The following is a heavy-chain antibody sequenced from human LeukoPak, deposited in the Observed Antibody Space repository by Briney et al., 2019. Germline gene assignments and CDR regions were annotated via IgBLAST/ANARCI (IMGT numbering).Heavy chain of an antibody. V-gene: IGHV4-34*01. Sequence: SETLSLTCAVYGGSFSGYYWSWIRQPPGKGVEWIGEINHSGSTNYNPSLKSRVTISVDTSKNQFSLKLSSVTAADTAVYYCARKEQWLPHDAFDIWGQGTVVTVSS. CDR2: INHSGST. CDR1: GGSFSGYY. J-gene: IGHJ3*02. CDR3: ARKEQWLPHDAFDI. D-gene: IGHD6-19*01.